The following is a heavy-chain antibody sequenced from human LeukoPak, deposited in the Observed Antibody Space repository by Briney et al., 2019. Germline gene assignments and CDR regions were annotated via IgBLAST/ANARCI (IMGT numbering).Heavy chain of an antibody. V-gene: IGHV3-48*01. CDR3: ARPASGSYPDDAFDI. D-gene: IGHD1-26*01. CDR1: GFTFSSYS. CDR2: ISSSSSTI. J-gene: IGHJ3*02. Sequence: PGGSLRLSCAASGFTFSSYSMNWVRQAPGKGLEWVSYISSSSSTIYYADSVKGRFTISRDNAKNSLYLQMNSLRAEDTAVYYCARPASGSYPDDAFDIWGQGTMVTVSS.